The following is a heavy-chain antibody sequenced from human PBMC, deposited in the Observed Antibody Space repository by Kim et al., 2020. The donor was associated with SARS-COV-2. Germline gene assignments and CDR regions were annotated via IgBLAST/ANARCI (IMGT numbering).Heavy chain of an antibody. D-gene: IGHD2-15*01. CDR3: ARGRTPDIVVVVAARAYFDY. V-gene: IGHV4-34*01. Sequence: RVTISVDTSKNQFSLKLSSVTAADTAVYYCARGRTPDIVVVVAARAYFDYWGQGTLVTVSS. J-gene: IGHJ4*02.